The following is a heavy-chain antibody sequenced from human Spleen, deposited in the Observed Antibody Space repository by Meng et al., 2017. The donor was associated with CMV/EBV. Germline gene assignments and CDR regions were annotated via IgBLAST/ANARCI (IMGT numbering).Heavy chain of an antibody. V-gene: IGHV1-2*06. CDR2: INPNSGGT. CDR3: ARGALWGRYYFDY. CDR1: GYTFSDYY. D-gene: IGHD7-27*01. Sequence: ASVKVSCKASGYTFSDYYMQWVRQAPGQGLEWMGRINPNSGGTTYARKFQGRVTMTRDTSISTAYMELSRLRSDDTAVYYCARGALWGRYYFDYWGQGTLVTVSS. J-gene: IGHJ4*02.